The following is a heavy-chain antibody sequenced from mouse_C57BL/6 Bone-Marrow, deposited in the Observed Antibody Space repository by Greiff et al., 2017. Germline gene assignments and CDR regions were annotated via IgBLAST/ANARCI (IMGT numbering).Heavy chain of an antibody. Sequence: EVMLVESGGGLVQPGGSMKLSCAASGFTFSDAWMDWVRQSPEKGLEWVAEIRNKANNPATYYAVSVKGRITISRADAKSSVYLHMYSLRAEDTGIYYCTLNYYYAMDYWGQGTSVTVSS. D-gene: IGHD1-3*01. V-gene: IGHV6-6*01. CDR2: IRNKANNPAT. J-gene: IGHJ4*01. CDR1: GFTFSDAW. CDR3: TLNYYYAMDY.